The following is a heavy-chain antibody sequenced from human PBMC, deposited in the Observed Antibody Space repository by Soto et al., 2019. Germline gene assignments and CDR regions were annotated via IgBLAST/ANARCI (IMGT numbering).Heavy chain of an antibody. D-gene: IGHD6-19*01. Sequence: EVQLVESGGGLVQPGGSLRLSCAASGFTVSSNYMSWVRQAPGKGLEWVSVIYSGGSTYYADSVKGRFTSSIHNSKNTLYLQMNSLRAEDTAVYYCASETYSSGLYYYYGMDVWGQGTTVTVSS. CDR2: IYSGGST. CDR3: ASETYSSGLYYYYGMDV. V-gene: IGHV3-53*04. J-gene: IGHJ6*02. CDR1: GFTVSSNY.